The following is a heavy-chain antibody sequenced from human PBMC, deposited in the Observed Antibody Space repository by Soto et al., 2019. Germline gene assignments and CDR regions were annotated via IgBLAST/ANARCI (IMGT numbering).Heavy chain of an antibody. V-gene: IGHV4-31*03. CDR1: GGSISSSGYY. Sequence: SETLSLTCTVSGGSISSSGYYWSWIRQHPGKGLEWIGYIYYSGSTYYNPSLKSRVTISVDTSKNQFSLKLSSVTAADTAVYYCARNDYDSSGYFDYWGQGTLVTVSS. CDR2: IYYSGST. D-gene: IGHD3-22*01. J-gene: IGHJ4*02. CDR3: ARNDYDSSGYFDY.